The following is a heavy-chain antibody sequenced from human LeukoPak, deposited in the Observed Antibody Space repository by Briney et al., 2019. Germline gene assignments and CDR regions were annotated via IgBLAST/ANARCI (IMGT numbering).Heavy chain of an antibody. Sequence: GSLRLSCAASGFTFSSYAMSWVRQPPGKGLEWIGEINHSGSTNYNPSLKSRVTISVDTSKNQFSLKLSSVTAADTAVYYCARSPVGGLYYYYYGMDVWGQGTTVTVSS. CDR2: INHSGST. D-gene: IGHD6-19*01. J-gene: IGHJ6*02. CDR1: GFTFSSYA. V-gene: IGHV4-34*01. CDR3: ARSPVGGLYYYYYGMDV.